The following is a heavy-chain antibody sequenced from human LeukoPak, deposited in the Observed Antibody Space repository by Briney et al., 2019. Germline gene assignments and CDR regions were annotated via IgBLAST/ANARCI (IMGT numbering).Heavy chain of an antibody. D-gene: IGHD1-26*01. CDR2: INHSGST. J-gene: IGHJ4*02. V-gene: IGHV4-34*01. CDR1: GGPFSGYY. Sequence: IPSETLSLTCAVYGGPFSGYYWSWIRQPPGKGLEWIGEINHSGSTNYNPSLKSRVTISLDTSKNQFSLKLSSVSAEDTALYYCARERLGGSYYRPVDYWGQGTLVTVSS. CDR3: ARERLGGSYYRPVDY.